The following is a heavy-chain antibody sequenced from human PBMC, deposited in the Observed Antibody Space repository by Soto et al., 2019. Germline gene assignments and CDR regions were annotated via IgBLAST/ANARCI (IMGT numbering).Heavy chain of an antibody. CDR2: INSGSGDT. V-gene: IGHV1-3*01. Sequence: ASVKVSWKASGYIFTSYAMHWVRQAPGQGLEWMAWINSGSGDTRYSEKFQGRLTITRDTSADTAYMELRSLRSEDTAVYYCARSLAAAGAGFLLIAHWGQGTVVTVSS. CDR3: ARSLAAAGAGFLLIAH. CDR1: GYIFTSYA. D-gene: IGHD6-13*01. J-gene: IGHJ5*02.